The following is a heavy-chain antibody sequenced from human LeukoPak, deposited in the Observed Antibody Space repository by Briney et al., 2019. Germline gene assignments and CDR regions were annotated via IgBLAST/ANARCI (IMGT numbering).Heavy chain of an antibody. Sequence: GESLKISCKASGYSFTTFWIAWVRQMPGKGLEWMGIIYPFDSKTKYSPSFQGQVTISADKSISTAYLQWTSLKASDTAIYYCARPSYSGSYGVMYYFDYWGQGSLVTASS. CDR1: GYSFTTFW. D-gene: IGHD1-26*01. CDR2: IYPFDSKT. V-gene: IGHV5-51*01. CDR3: ARPSYSGSYGVMYYFDY. J-gene: IGHJ4*02.